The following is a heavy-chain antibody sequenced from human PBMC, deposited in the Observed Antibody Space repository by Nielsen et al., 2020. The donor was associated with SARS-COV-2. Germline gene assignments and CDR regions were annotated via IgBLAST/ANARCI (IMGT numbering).Heavy chain of an antibody. CDR1: GFTFSSYA. V-gene: IGHV3-23*01. Sequence: GESLKISCAASGFTFSSYAMSWVRQAPGKGLEWVSAISGSCGSTYYADSVKGRFTISRDNSKNTLYLQMNSLRAEDTAVYYCVCDDYVFHDFYGLDVWGQGTTVTVSS. CDR3: VCDDYVFHDFYGLDV. CDR2: ISGSCGST. D-gene: IGHD3-16*01. J-gene: IGHJ6*02.